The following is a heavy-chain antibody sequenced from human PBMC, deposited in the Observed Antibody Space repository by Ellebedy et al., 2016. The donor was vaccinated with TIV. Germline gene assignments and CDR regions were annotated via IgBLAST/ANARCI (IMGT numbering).Heavy chain of an antibody. V-gene: IGHV1-46*01. CDR3: ARSSDMDYNYYGMDV. J-gene: IGHJ6*01. Sequence: AASVKVSCKASGYTFTNYYMNWVRQAPGQGLEWMGIINPGGGGTSYAQKFQGRVTMTSDTSMSTAYMELSSLRPEDTAVYYCARSSDMDYNYYGMDVWGQGTTVIVSS. CDR1: GYTFTNYY. CDR2: INPGGGGT. D-gene: IGHD3-9*01.